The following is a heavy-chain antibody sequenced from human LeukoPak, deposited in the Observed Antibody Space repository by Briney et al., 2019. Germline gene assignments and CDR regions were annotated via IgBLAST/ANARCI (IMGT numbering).Heavy chain of an antibody. D-gene: IGHD5/OR15-5a*01. CDR2: ISSGGDYI. V-gene: IGHV3-21*01. Sequence: SGASLRLSCAASGFTFTSYSMDWVRQAPGNGLEWDSYISSGGDYIFYADSVKGRFTISRDNAKNSVFLQMNSLIAEETAVYFCARNMDIVSTIMVFDFWGQVSLVSVSS. CDR1: GFTFTSYS. CDR3: ARNMDIVSTIMVFDF. J-gene: IGHJ4*02.